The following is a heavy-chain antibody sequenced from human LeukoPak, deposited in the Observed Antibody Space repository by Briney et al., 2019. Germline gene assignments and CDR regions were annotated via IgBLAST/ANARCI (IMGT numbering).Heavy chain of an antibody. CDR1: GGSISSYY. CDR3: ARDKFGYCSSTSCYTPWFDP. CDR2: IYTSGST. Sequence: SETLSLTCTVSGGSISSYYWSWIRQPAGKGLEWIGRIYTSGSTNYNPSLKSRVTMSVDTSKNQFSLKLSSVTAADTAVYYCARDKFGYCSSTSCYTPWFDPWGQGTLVTVSS. V-gene: IGHV4-4*07. D-gene: IGHD2-2*02. J-gene: IGHJ5*02.